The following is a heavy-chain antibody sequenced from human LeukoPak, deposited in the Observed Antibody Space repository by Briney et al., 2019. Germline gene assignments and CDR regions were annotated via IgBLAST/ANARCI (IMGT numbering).Heavy chain of an antibody. CDR2: ISPYNGNT. J-gene: IGHJ4*02. V-gene: IGHV1-18*01. D-gene: IGHD5-12*01. CDR1: GYTFINYG. CDR3: ARDIVATEIDY. Sequence: GASVKVSCKASGYTFINYGITWVRQAPGQGLEWMGWISPYNGNTKYLQKLQGRVTMTTDTSTSTAYMELSRLRSDDTAVYYCARDIVATEIDYWGQGTLVTVSS.